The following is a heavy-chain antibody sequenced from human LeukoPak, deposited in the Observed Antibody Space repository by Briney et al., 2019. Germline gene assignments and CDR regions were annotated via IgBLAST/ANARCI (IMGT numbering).Heavy chain of an antibody. J-gene: IGHJ4*02. D-gene: IGHD1-26*01. CDR2: IYYSGST. V-gene: IGHV4-39*01. CDR1: DGSISSSTYY. Sequence: PSETLSLTCTVSDGSISSSTYYWGWLRQPPGKGLEWIGSIYYSGSTYYNPSLKSRVTMSVDTSKNQFSLKLSSVTAADTAVYYCVRHIVGATMRIDYWGQGTLVTVSS. CDR3: VRHIVGATMRIDY.